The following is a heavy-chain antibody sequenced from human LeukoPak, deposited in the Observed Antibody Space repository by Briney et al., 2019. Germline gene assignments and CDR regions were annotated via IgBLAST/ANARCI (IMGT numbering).Heavy chain of an antibody. V-gene: IGHV3-30-3*01. J-gene: IGHJ4*02. CDR2: ISSDGSTK. CDR3: ARDPYGDYYFDY. Sequence: GGSLRLSCAASGFTFSTCAMHWVRQAPGKGPEWVALISSDGSTKYYTDSVKGRFTISRDNSKYTLYLQMNSLRAEDTAVYYCARDPYGDYYFDYWGQGALVTVSS. D-gene: IGHD4-17*01. CDR1: GFTFSTCA.